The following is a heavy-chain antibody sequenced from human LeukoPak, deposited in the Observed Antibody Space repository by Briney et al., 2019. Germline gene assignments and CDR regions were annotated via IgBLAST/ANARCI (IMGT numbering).Heavy chain of an antibody. CDR2: IKQDGSEK. CDR1: GFTFSSYW. J-gene: IGHJ4*02. V-gene: IGHV3-7*01. CDR3: AREIREESRFLDY. D-gene: IGHD3-3*01. Sequence: PGGSLRLSCAASGFTFSSYWMSWVRQAPGKGLEWVANIKQDGSEKYYVDSVKGRFTISRDNAKNSLYLQMNSLRAEDTAVYYCAREIREESRFLDYWGQGTLVTVSS.